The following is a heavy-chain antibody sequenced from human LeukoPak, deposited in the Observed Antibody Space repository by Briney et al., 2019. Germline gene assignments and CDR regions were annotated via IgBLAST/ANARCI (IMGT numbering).Heavy chain of an antibody. CDR3: AREGGIVGATSAFDY. CDR2: INGRGNYI. D-gene: IGHD1-26*01. J-gene: IGHJ4*02. Sequence: GGSLRLSCAASGFTFSTYTMNWVRQAPGKGLEWVSSINGRGNYIYYADSVKGRFTISKDNAKNSLYLQMNSLRAEDTAVYYCAREGGIVGATSAFDYWGQGTLVTVSS. CDR1: GFTFSTYT. V-gene: IGHV3-21*01.